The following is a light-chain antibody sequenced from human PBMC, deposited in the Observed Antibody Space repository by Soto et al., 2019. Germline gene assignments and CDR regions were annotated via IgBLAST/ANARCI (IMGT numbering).Light chain of an antibody. CDR3: QQYYSTPLT. CDR1: QSVLYSSNNKNY. Sequence: DIVMTQSPDSLAVSLGERATINCKSSQSVLYSSNNKNYLAWYQQKPGQPPKLLIYWASTRESGVPDRFSGSGSGTDFTLSISSLQAEDVAVYYCQQYYSTPLTLGTGTKVDIK. J-gene: IGKJ3*01. CDR2: WAS. V-gene: IGKV4-1*01.